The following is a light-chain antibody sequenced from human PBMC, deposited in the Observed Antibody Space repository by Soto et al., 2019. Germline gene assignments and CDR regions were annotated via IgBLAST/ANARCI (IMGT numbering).Light chain of an antibody. CDR2: EVS. CDR3: FSYTSSTAYV. CDR1: SSDVGGYKY. J-gene: IGLJ1*01. V-gene: IGLV2-14*01. Sequence: QSALTQPASVSGSPGQSITISCTGTSSDVGGYKYVSWYQLHPGKAPKLMIYEVSNWPSGISNRFSASKSGNTASLTISGLQAEDEADYYCFSYTSSTAYVFGTGTQLTVL.